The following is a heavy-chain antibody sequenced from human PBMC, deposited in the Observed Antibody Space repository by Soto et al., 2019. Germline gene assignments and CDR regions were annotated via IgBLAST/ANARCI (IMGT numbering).Heavy chain of an antibody. CDR1: GFTFSNHW. D-gene: IGHD2-2*01. Sequence: EVQVVESGGGLVQPGGSLRLSCAASGFTFSNHWMTWVRQAPGKRLEWVANIKQDGSEKYYVDSVKGRFTLSRDNAKNSLHLQRNRLRAAHTAVYYCARDSAYCRSTSCYLSYYYYMDVWGKGTTVTVSS. J-gene: IGHJ6*03. V-gene: IGHV3-7*01. CDR2: IKQDGSEK. CDR3: ARDSAYCRSTSCYLSYYYYMDV.